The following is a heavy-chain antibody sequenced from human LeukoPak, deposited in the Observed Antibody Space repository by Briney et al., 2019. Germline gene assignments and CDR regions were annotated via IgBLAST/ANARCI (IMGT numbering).Heavy chain of an antibody. J-gene: IGHJ5*02. Sequence: KPSETLSLTCAVYGGSFSGYYWSWIRQPPGKGLEWIGYIYHSGSTYYNPSLKSRVTISVDRSKNQFSLKLSSVTAADTAVYYCAREVGWFDPWGQGTLVTVSS. CDR2: IYHSGST. CDR3: AREVGWFDP. D-gene: IGHD1-26*01. CDR1: GGSFSGYY. V-gene: IGHV4-30-2*01.